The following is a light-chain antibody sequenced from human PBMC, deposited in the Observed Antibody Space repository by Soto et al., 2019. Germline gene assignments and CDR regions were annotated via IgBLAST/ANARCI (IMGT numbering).Light chain of an antibody. CDR1: HSVSSNY. Sequence: EIVLTQSPGTLSLSPGERATLSCRSSHSVSSNYLAWYQQKPGQAPRLLIYDVSSRATGIPARFSGSGSGTDFPLTISSLEPVYFAVYYCPQYGISPTFGQGTKVDIK. CDR2: DVS. CDR3: PQYGISPT. V-gene: IGKV3-20*01. J-gene: IGKJ1*01.